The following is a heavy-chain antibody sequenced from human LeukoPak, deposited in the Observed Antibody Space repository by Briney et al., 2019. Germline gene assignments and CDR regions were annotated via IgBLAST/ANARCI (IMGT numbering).Heavy chain of an antibody. CDR1: GFTFSSYW. D-gene: IGHD5-18*01. CDR2: IKQDGSEK. CDR3: ARSGYSYGQESDY. V-gene: IGHV3-7*01. J-gene: IGHJ4*02. Sequence: GGSLRLSCTASGFTFSSYWMSWVRQAPGKGLEWVANIKQDGSEKYYVDSVKGRFTISRDNAKNSLYLQMNSLRAEDTAVYYCARSGYSYGQESDYWGQGTLVTVSS.